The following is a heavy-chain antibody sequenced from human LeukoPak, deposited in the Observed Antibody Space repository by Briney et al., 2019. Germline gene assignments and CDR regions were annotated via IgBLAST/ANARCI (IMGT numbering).Heavy chain of an antibody. CDR2: ISGSGGST. Sequence: PGGSLRLSCAASGFTFSNYVMTWVRQAPGKGLEWVSAISGSGGSTYYADSVKGRFTISRDNSKNTLSLQINSLRAEDTAVYYCRYFLPHFDYWGQGSLVTVSS. J-gene: IGHJ4*02. CDR3: RYFLPHFDY. D-gene: IGHD2/OR15-2a*01. CDR1: GFTFSNYV. V-gene: IGHV3-23*01.